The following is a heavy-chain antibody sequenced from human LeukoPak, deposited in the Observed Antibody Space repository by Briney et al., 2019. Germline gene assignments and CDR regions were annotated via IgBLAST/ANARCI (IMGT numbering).Heavy chain of an antibody. V-gene: IGHV3-66*02. Sequence: HPGGSLRLSCAVSGITVSQSDMSWVRQAPGRGLEWVSLIYTDGATHYAASVKGRCTISTVNSKNTVYLEMNSLRPEDTAVYFCARDRAGSKPWVEFDPWGQGTLVTVSS. CDR3: ARDRAGSKPWVEFDP. CDR2: IYTDGAT. D-gene: IGHD3-10*01. CDR1: GITVSQSD. J-gene: IGHJ5*02.